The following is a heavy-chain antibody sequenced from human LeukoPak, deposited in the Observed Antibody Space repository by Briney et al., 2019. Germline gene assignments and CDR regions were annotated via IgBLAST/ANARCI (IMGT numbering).Heavy chain of an antibody. Sequence: GGSLRLSCAASGFTFDSYSMNWVRQAPGKGLEWVSSISVGSRYIFYADSVKGRFTISRDNAKNSLYLHMNSPRAEDTAVYYCARDSRHHRFLYWDWFDPWGQGTLVTVSS. V-gene: IGHV3-21*06. CDR3: ARDSRHHRFLYWDWFDP. CDR2: ISVGSRYI. CDR1: GFTFDSYS. D-gene: IGHD2/OR15-2a*01. J-gene: IGHJ5*02.